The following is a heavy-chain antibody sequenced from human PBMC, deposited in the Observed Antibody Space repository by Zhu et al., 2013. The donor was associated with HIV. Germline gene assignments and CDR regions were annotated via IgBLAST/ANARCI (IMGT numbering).Heavy chain of an antibody. CDR2: INPSGGST. CDR3: ARDLLLGHYYYMDV. J-gene: IGHJ6*03. D-gene: IGHD3-9*01. V-gene: IGHV1-46*01. CDR1: GYTFISYY. Sequence: QVNLVQSGAEVKKPGASMNISCKASGYTFISYYMHWVRQAPGQGLEWMGIINPSGGSTSYAQKFQGRVTMTWDTSTSTVYMDLSSLRSEDTAVYYCARDLLLGHYYYMDVWGKGTTVTVSS.